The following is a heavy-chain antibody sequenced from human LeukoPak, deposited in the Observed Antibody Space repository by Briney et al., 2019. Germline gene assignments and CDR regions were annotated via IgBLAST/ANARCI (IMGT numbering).Heavy chain of an antibody. J-gene: IGHJ4*02. CDR3: AKQPRYYYDSSGYYYYY. CDR1: GFTFSSYA. V-gene: IGHV3-23*01. D-gene: IGHD3-22*01. CDR2: ISGSGGST. Sequence: GGSLRLSCAASGFTFSSYAMSWVRQAPGKGLEWVSAISGSGGSTYYADSVKGQFTISRDNSKNTLYLQMNSLRAEDTAVYYCAKQPRYYYDSSGYYYYYWGQGTLVTVSS.